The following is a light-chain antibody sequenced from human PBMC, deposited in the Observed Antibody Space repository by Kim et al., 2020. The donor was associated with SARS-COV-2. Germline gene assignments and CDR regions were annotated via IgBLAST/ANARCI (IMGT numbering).Light chain of an antibody. CDR2: DIS. J-gene: IGKJ3*01. CDR1: QSLSSY. CDR3: QHRRT. Sequence: EIVLTQSPATLSMSPGERATLSCRASQSLSSYLAWYQQKPGQAPRLLIYDISKRATDIPTRFSGSGSGTDFTLTISSLEPEDFAVYYCQHRRTFGPGTKVDIK. V-gene: IGKV3-11*01.